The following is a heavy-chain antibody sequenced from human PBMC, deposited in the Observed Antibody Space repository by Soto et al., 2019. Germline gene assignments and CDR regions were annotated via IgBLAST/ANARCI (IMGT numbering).Heavy chain of an antibody. J-gene: IGHJ4*02. CDR2: MSPKNGNT. D-gene: IGHD2-8*02. Sequence: QVQLVQSGAEAKQPGASVKVSCKASGYSFTTYDINWVRQAPGQGLEWMGWMSPKNGNTGYAQNFQGRFTMTSDTAIYTVYMELSSLRSEGTAVYYCARAGYCTGGVCHVWIDYWGQGTLVTVSS. CDR1: GYSFTTYD. V-gene: IGHV1-8*01. CDR3: ARAGYCTGGVCHVWIDY.